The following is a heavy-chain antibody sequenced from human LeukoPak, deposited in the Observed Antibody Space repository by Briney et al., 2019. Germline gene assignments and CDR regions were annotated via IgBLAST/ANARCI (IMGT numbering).Heavy chain of an antibody. J-gene: IGHJ4*02. CDR2: IIPIFGTA. D-gene: IGHD1-1*01. CDR3: ARDCEESTTGTTGFDY. V-gene: IGHV1-69*13. CDR1: GGTFSSYA. Sequence: SVKVSCKASGGTFSSYAISWVRQAPGQGLEWMGGIIPIFGTANYAQKFQGRVTITADESTSTAYMELSSLRSEDTAVYYCARDCEESTTGTTGFDYWGQGTLVTVSS.